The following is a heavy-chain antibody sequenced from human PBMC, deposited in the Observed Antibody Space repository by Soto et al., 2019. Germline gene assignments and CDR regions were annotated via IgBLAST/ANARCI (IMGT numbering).Heavy chain of an antibody. CDR1: GGPFSGYY. Sequence: SETLSLTCAVYGGPFSGYYWSWIRQPPGKGLEWIGEINHSGSTNYNPSLKSRVTISVDTSKNQFSLKLSSVTAADTAVYYCARFRYYGSGLNWFDPWGQGTLVTVSS. CDR3: ARFRYYGSGLNWFDP. V-gene: IGHV4-34*01. CDR2: INHSGST. J-gene: IGHJ5*02. D-gene: IGHD3-10*01.